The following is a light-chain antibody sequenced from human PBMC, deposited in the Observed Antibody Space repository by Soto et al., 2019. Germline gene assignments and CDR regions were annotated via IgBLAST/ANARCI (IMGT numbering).Light chain of an antibody. V-gene: IGLV2-14*01. CDR3: RSYTSTSTLHYV. Sequence: QSALTQPASVSGSPGQSITISCTGTSSDIGDYNYVSWYQQHPGKAPKLMIYEVTNRPSGVSYRFSGSKSGNTASLTISGLQAEDEADYFCRSYTSTSTLHYVFGTGTKLTVL. CDR2: EVT. CDR1: SSDIGDYNY. J-gene: IGLJ1*01.